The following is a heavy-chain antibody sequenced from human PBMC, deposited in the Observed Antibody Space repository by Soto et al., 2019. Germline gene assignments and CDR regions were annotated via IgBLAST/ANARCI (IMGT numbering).Heavy chain of an antibody. CDR2: ISSSSTYI. J-gene: IGHJ4*02. V-gene: IGHV3-21*01. CDR1: GFTFSSYT. Sequence: PGGSLRLSCAASGFTFSSYTMNWVRQAPGKGLEWVSYISSSSTYIYYADSVKGRFTISRDNAKNSLYLQMNSLRAEDTAVYYCAREIVVARGASYFDYWGPGTLVTVSS. D-gene: IGHD2-2*01. CDR3: AREIVVARGASYFDY.